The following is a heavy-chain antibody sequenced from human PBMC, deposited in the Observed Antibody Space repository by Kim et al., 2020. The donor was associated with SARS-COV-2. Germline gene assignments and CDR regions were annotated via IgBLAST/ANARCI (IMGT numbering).Heavy chain of an antibody. CDR1: GYTFTSYG. V-gene: IGHV1-18*04. CDR3: ARQVCGGDCYSWEYYYGMDV. CDR2: ISAYNGNT. D-gene: IGHD2-21*02. Sequence: ASVKVSCKASGYTFTSYGISWVRQAPGQGLEWMGWISAYNGNTNYAQKLHGRVTMTTDTSTSTAYMELRSLRSDDTAVYYCARQVCGGDCYSWEYYYGMDVWGQGTTVTVSS. J-gene: IGHJ6*02.